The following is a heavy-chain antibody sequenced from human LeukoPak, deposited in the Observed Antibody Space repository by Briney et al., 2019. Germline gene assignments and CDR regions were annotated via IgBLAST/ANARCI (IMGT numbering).Heavy chain of an antibody. CDR2: IYYSGST. V-gene: IGHV4-30-4*01. CDR1: GGSISSGDYY. J-gene: IGHJ4*02. D-gene: IGHD5-24*01. CDR3: ARGADGLSGIYFDY. Sequence: SQTLSLTCTVSGGSISSGDYYWSWIRQPPGKGLEWIGYIYYSGSTYYNPSLKSRVTISVDTSKNQFSLKLSSVTAADTAVYYCARGADGLSGIYFDYWGQGTLVTVSS.